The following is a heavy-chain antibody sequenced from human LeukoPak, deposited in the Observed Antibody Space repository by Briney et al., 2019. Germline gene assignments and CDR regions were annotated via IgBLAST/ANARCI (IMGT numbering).Heavy chain of an antibody. CDR1: GFTLSNPW. CDR3: TTYSSGWY. J-gene: IGHJ4*02. Sequence: PGGPLTLSCAASGFTLSNPWVRWVRQAPGKGLVWVGRIRSKTDGGTADYAAPVKGRFTISRDDSKNTLYLQMNSLKTEDTAVYYCTTYSSGWYWGQGTLVTVSS. V-gene: IGHV3-15*01. CDR2: IRSKTDGGTA. D-gene: IGHD6-19*01.